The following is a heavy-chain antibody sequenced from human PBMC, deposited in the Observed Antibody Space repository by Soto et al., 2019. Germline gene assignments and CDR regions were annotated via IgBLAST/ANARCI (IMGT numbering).Heavy chain of an antibody. CDR1: GYTFTSYY. Sequence: ASVKVSCKASGYTFTSYYIHWVRRAPGQGLEWMGIINPSGGSTSYAQKFQGRVTMTRDTSTSTVYMELSSLRSEDTAVYYCARDRPIPAAKAPRAFDIWGQGTMVTVSS. V-gene: IGHV1-46*01. CDR3: ARDRPIPAAKAPRAFDI. CDR2: INPSGGST. J-gene: IGHJ3*02. D-gene: IGHD2-2*01.